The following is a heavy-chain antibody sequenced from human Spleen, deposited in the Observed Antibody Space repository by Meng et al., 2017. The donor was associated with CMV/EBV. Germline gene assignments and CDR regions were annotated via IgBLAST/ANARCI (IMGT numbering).Heavy chain of an antibody. CDR1: GFTFTSYW. Sequence: GESLKISCATSGFTFTSYWMSWVRQAPGKGLEWVANIKHDGSEKYYVDSVRGRFTISRDNAKNSLYLQMNSLRVEDTAVYFCARANNFDYWGQGTLVTVSS. CDR2: IKHDGSEK. V-gene: IGHV3-7*04. CDR3: ARANNFDY. D-gene: IGHD4/OR15-4a*01. J-gene: IGHJ4*02.